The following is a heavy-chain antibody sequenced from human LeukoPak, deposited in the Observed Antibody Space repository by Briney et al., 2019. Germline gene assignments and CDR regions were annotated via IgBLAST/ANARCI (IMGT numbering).Heavy chain of an antibody. Sequence: PGGSLRLSXAASGFTFSSYSKNWVRQAPGKGLEWVSPISSSSYIYYADSVKGRFTISRDNAKDSLYLQMDSLRAEDTAVYYCANGVRYSGSYIDYWGQGTLVTVSS. V-gene: IGHV3-21*01. CDR1: GFTFSSYS. D-gene: IGHD1-26*01. CDR3: ANGVRYSGSYIDY. CDR2: ISSSSYI. J-gene: IGHJ4*02.